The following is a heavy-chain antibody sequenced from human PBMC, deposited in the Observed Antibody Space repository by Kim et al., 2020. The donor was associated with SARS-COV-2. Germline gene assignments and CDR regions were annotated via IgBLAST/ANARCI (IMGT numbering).Heavy chain of an antibody. J-gene: IGHJ3*02. CDR3: ARVMVRGVSAFDI. CDR2: INAGNGNT. Sequence: ASVKVSCKASGYTFTSYAMHWVRQAPGQRLEWMGWINAGNGNTKYSQKFQGRVTITRDTSASTAYMELSSLRSEDTAVYYCARVMVRGVSAFDIWGQGTMVTVSS. D-gene: IGHD3-10*01. V-gene: IGHV1-3*01. CDR1: GYTFTSYA.